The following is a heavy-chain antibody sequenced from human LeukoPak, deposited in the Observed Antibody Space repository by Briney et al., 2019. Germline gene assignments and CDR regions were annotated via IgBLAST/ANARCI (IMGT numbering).Heavy chain of an antibody. Sequence: GGSLRLSCAASGFTFSSYWMHWVRQAPGKGLVWVSRINSDGSSTSYADSVKGRFTISRDNAKNSLYLQMNSLRAEDTAVYYCARDASRYSGYDKHGVDYWGQGTLVTVSS. D-gene: IGHD5-12*01. J-gene: IGHJ4*02. CDR1: GFTFSSYW. V-gene: IGHV3-74*01. CDR2: INSDGSST. CDR3: ARDASRYSGYDKHGVDY.